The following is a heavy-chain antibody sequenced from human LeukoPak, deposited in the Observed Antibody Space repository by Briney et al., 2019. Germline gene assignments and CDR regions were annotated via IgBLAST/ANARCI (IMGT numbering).Heavy chain of an antibody. CDR1: GFTFSTYW. J-gene: IGHJ4*02. Sequence: GGSLRLSCAASGFTFSTYWMSWVRQAPGKGLEWVANIKEDGSEKYYGGSVKGRFTISRDNAKDSLYLEMNSLRVEDTAVYYCARDSSGYQWGQGTLVTVSS. CDR3: ARDSSGYQ. V-gene: IGHV3-7*01. CDR2: IKEDGSEK. D-gene: IGHD3-22*01.